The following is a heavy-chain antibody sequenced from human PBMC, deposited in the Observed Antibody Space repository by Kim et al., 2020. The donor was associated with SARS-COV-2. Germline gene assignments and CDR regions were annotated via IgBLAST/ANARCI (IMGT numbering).Heavy chain of an antibody. V-gene: IGHV3-33*01. CDR1: GFTFSSYG. CDR2: IWYDGINK. CDR3: AREGVVPAASALDY. D-gene: IGHD2-2*01. Sequence: GGSLRLSCAASGFTFSSYGIHWVRQAPGKGLEWVAVIWYDGINKYYAASVKGRFTISRDNSKNTLYLQMNSLRAEATAVYYCAREGVVPAASALDYWGQGTLVTVSS. J-gene: IGHJ4*02.